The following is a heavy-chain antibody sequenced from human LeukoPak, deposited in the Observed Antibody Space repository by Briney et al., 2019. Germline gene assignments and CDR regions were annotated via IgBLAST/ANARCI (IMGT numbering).Heavy chain of an antibody. CDR1: GFTFSSYS. J-gene: IGHJ4*02. CDR3: AKDEGYWTGIFG. CDR2: ISSSSSTI. D-gene: IGHD3-16*01. V-gene: IGHV3-48*01. Sequence: GGSLRLSCAASGFTFSSYSMNWVRQAPGKGLEWVSYISSSSSTIYYADSVKGRFTISRDNAKNSLYLQMNSLRAEDTAVYYCAKDEGYWTGIFGGGQGTLVTVSS.